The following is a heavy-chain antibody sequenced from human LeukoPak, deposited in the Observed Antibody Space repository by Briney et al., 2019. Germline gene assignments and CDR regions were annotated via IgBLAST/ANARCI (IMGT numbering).Heavy chain of an antibody. CDR3: ASSPDIVATFDY. CDR2: ISYDGSNK. V-gene: IGHV3-30*03. Sequence: GGSLRLSCAASGFTFSSYGMHWVRQAPGKGLEWVAVISYDGSNKYYADSVKGRFTISRDNSKNTLYLQMNSLRAEDTALYYCASSPDIVATFDYWGQGTLVTVSS. CDR1: GFTFSSYG. D-gene: IGHD5-12*01. J-gene: IGHJ4*02.